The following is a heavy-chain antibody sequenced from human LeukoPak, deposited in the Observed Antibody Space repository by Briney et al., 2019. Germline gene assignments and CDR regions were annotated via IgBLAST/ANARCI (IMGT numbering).Heavy chain of an antibody. CDR2: IYYSGST. V-gene: IGHV4-39*07. CDR1: GGSISSSSYY. D-gene: IGHD3-16*01. J-gene: IGHJ4*02. CDR3: ARSALGVTPFDY. Sequence: PSETLSLTCTVSGGSISSSSYYWGWIRQPPGKGLEWIGSIYYSGSTYYNPSLKSRVTISVDTSKNQFSLKLSSVTAADTAVYYCARSALGVTPFDYWGQGTLVTVSS.